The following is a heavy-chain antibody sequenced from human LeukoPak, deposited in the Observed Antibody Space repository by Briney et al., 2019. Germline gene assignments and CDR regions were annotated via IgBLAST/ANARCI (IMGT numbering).Heavy chain of an antibody. Sequence: ASVKVSCKASGGTFSSSSISWVRQAPGQGLEWMGGIIPIFGTANYAQKFQGRVTITADESTSTAYMELSSLRSEDTAVYYCARPTAARYYGMDVWGQGTTVTVSS. CDR1: GGTFSSSS. V-gene: IGHV1-69*01. CDR2: IIPIFGTA. D-gene: IGHD6-6*01. CDR3: ARPTAARYYGMDV. J-gene: IGHJ6*02.